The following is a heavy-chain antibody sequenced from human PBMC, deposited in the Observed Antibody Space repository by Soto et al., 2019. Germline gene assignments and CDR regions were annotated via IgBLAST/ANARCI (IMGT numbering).Heavy chain of an antibody. V-gene: IGHV3-7*03. CDR1: GFTFRNNW. Sequence: PGGSLRLSCAASGFTFRNNWMSWVRQAPGKGLEWVANIKQDGNEEYYVDSVKGRFTISRDNAKNSLYLQMNSLRAEDTAVYYCARDASSSGYYNAYYYYGLDVWGQGTTVTVSS. CDR2: IKQDGNEE. J-gene: IGHJ6*02. D-gene: IGHD3-22*01. CDR3: ARDASSSGYYNAYYYYGLDV.